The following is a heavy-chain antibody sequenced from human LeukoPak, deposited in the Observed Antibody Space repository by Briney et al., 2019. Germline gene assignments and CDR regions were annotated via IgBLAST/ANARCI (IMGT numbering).Heavy chain of an antibody. CDR1: GFTFSSYA. J-gene: IGHJ4*02. D-gene: IGHD1-14*01. Sequence: TGGSLRLSCAASGFTFSSYAMSWVRQAPGKGLEWVSAISGSGGSTYYADSVKGRFTISRDSSKNTLYLQMNNLRAEDTAVYYCAKKDSRGNNRDLDYWGQGTLVTVSS. CDR3: AKKDSRGNNRDLDY. CDR2: ISGSGGST. V-gene: IGHV3-23*01.